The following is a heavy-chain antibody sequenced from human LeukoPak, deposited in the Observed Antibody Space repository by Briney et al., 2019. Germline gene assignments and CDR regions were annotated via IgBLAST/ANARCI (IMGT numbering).Heavy chain of an antibody. Sequence: GGSLTLSCAASGFTVSSNYTSWVRQAPGKGLEWVSVISSGGITYYADSVKARFTISRDNSKNTLLLQMNSLRAEDTAVYYCARVHGPFYFDYWGQGTLVTVSS. V-gene: IGHV3-66*01. J-gene: IGHJ4*02. CDR2: ISSGGIT. CDR3: ARVHGPFYFDY. CDR1: GFTVSSNY.